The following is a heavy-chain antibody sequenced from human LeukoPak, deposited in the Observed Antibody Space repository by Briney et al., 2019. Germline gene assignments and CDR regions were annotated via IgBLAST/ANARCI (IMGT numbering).Heavy chain of an antibody. D-gene: IGHD1-26*01. CDR3: ARDYRSGSYGVNWFDP. CDR2: IYTSGST. J-gene: IGHJ5*02. V-gene: IGHV4-4*07. Sequence: SETLSLTCTVSGGSISSYYWSWIRQPAGKGLEWIGRIYTSGSTNYNPSLKSRVTMSVDTSKNQFSLKLSSVTAADTAVYYCARDYRSGSYGVNWFDPWGQGALVTVSS. CDR1: GGSISSYY.